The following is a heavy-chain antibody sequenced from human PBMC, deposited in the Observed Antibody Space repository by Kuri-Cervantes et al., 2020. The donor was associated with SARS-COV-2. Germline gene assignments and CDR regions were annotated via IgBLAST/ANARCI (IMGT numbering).Heavy chain of an antibody. CDR2: TIPIFGSP. V-gene: IGHV1-69*13. D-gene: IGHD3-16*01. CDR3: ASRMGDLTSYTWYKWLDP. J-gene: IGHJ5*02. CDR1: GTAFSSFA. Sequence: SVKVSCKASGTAFSSFAINWVRQAPGQGLEWMGGTIPIFGSPIYAQKFQGRLSITADESTSSVHMELSSLSSQDTAIYYCASRMGDLTSYTWYKWLDPWGQVTLVTVSS.